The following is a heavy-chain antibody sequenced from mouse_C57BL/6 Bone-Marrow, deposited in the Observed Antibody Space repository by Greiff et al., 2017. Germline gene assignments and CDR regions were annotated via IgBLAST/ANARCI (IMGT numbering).Heavy chain of an antibody. V-gene: IGHV1-81*01. D-gene: IGHD2-5*01. CDR1: GYTFTSYG. CDR2: IYPRSGNT. Sequence: QVHVKQSGAELARPGASVKLSCKASGYTFTSYGISWVKQRTGQGLEWIGEIYPRSGNTYYNEKFKGKATLTADKSSSTAYMELRSLTSEDSAVXFCARSGSYSNYFAWFAYWGQGTLVTVSA. J-gene: IGHJ3*01. CDR3: ARSGSYSNYFAWFAY.